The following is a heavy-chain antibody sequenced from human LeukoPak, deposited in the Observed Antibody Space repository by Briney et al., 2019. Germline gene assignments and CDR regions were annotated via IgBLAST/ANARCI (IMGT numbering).Heavy chain of an antibody. CDR1: GYTFTSYG. J-gene: IGHJ4*02. D-gene: IGHD2-2*01. V-gene: IGHV1-18*04. Sequence: GVSVKVSCKASGYTFTSYGISWVRQAPGQGLEWMGWISAYNGNTNYAQKLQGRVTMTTDTSTSTAYMELRSLRSDDTAVYYCAREAYCSSTSCYSKEVDYWGQGTLVTVSS. CDR2: ISAYNGNT. CDR3: AREAYCSSTSCYSKEVDY.